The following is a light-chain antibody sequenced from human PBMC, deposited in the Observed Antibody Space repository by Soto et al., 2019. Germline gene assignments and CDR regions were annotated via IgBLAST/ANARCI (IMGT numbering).Light chain of an antibody. CDR2: DAS. CDR3: KQYNSYFTWT. J-gene: IGKJ1*01. Sequence: EIRMTQSPSSLCASVGDGVTMXCRASQSGSSRLDWYQQRAGKARNLLIYDASSLESGVQSRLSGSGSGKEFTLTISSLQPDDFATYYCKQYNSYFTWTFGQGTKVDIK. V-gene: IGKV1-5*01. CDR1: QSGSSR.